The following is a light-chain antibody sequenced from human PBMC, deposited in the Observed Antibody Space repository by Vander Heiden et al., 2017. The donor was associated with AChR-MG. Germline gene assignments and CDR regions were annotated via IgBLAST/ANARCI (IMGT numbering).Light chain of an antibody. CDR2: DAS. J-gene: IGKJ3*01. CDR3: QQRSNWFT. Sequence: EIVLTQSTATLSLSPGERATLSCRASQSVSSYLAWYQQKPGQAPRLLIYDASNRATGIPARFSGSGSGTDFTLTISSLEPEDFAVYYCQQRSNWFTFGPGTKVDIK. CDR1: QSVSSY. V-gene: IGKV3-11*01.